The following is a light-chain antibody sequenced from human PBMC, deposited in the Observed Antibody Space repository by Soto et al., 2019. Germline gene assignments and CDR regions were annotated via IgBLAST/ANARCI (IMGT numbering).Light chain of an antibody. CDR2: GAS. J-gene: IGKJ3*01. V-gene: IGKV3-20*01. CDR3: QQYGSSLFP. Sequence: EIVLTQSPGTLSLSPGERATLSCRASQSVSSSYLAWYQQKPGQAPRLLIYGASSRDTGIPDRFSGSGSGTDFTLTISRLEPEDFAVYYCQQYGSSLFPFGPGTKVDIK. CDR1: QSVSSSY.